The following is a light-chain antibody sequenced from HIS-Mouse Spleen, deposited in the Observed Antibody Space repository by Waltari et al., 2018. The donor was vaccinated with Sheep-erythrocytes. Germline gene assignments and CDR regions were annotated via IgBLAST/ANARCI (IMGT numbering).Light chain of an antibody. Sequence: QSALTQPASVSGSPGQSITISCTGTSSDVGSYNLVSWYQQHPGKAPKLMSYEGSKRPSGVSKRVAGSKSGNTASLRIAGLQAEDEADYYCCSYAGSSTLVFGGGTKLTVL. V-gene: IGLV2-23*01. CDR3: CSYAGSSTLV. J-gene: IGLJ2*01. CDR1: SSDVGSYNL. CDR2: EGS.